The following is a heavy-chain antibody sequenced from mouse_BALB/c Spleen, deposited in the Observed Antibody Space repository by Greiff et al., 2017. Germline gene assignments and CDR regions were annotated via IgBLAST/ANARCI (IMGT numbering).Heavy chain of an antibody. D-gene: IGHD4-1*01. J-gene: IGHJ3*01. V-gene: IGHV3-2*02. CDR1: GYSITSDYA. Sequence: EVKLQESGPGLVKPSQSLSLTCTVTGYSITSDYAWNWIRQFPGNKLEWMGYISYSGSTSYNPSLKSRISITRDTSKNQFFLQLNSVTTEDTATYYCASANWDAWFAYWGQGTLVTVSA. CDR2: ISYSGST. CDR3: ASANWDAWFAY.